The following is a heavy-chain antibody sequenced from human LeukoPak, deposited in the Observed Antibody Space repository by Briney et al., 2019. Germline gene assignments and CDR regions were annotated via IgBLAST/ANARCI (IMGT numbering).Heavy chain of an antibody. Sequence: SETLSLTCTVSGSSISSSSYYWGWIRQPPGKGLEWIGSIYYSGSTYYNPSLKSRVTISVDTSKNQFSLKLSSVTAADTAVYYCARGGDGYNAYLMDPWGQGTLVTVSS. CDR3: ARGGDGYNAYLMDP. CDR1: GSSISSSSYY. V-gene: IGHV4-39*01. D-gene: IGHD5-24*01. J-gene: IGHJ5*02. CDR2: IYYSGST.